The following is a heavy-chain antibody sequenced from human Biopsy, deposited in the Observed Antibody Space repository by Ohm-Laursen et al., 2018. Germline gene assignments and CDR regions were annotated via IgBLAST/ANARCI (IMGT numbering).Heavy chain of an antibody. CDR1: GGYISPYY. D-gene: IGHD3-10*01. V-gene: IGHV4-4*07. CDR3: ARAPPLIRGVVESWFDP. Sequence: GTLSLTCTVSGGYISPYYWTWIRQPAGQGLEWIGRIYITGETDYNPSLKSRVTMSVDSSKKQFSLKLKSVTAADTAIYYCARAPPLIRGVVESWFDPWGQGILVTVSS. J-gene: IGHJ5*02. CDR2: IYITGET.